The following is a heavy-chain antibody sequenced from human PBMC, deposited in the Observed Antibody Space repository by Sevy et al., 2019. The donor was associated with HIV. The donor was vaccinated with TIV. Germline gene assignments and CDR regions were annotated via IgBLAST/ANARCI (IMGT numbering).Heavy chain of an antibody. Sequence: ASVKVSCKVSGYTLTKLPMHWVRQAPGKGLEWMGGFDPEDGETIYAQRFQGRVTMTEDTSTETAYMELSSLRSEDTAVYYCATLDFWSENPFYGTDVWGQGPTVTVSS. J-gene: IGHJ6*02. CDR2: FDPEDGET. CDR3: ATLDFWSENPFYGTDV. V-gene: IGHV1-24*01. CDR1: GYTLTKLP. D-gene: IGHD3-3*01.